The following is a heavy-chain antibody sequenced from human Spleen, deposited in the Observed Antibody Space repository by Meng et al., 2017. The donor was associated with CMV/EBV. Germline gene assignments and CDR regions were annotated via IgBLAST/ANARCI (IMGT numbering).Heavy chain of an antibody. CDR1: GGSISSYY. CDR3: AREKGRVVVAAYFDY. Sequence: VRLQESGPELVQPPETLSLTCTVSGGSISSYYWSWIRQPAGKGLEWIGRIYTSGSTNYNPSLKSRVTMSVDTSKNQFSLKLSSVTAADTAVYYCAREKGRVVVAAYFDYWGQGTLVTVSS. V-gene: IGHV4-4*07. J-gene: IGHJ4*02. D-gene: IGHD2-15*01. CDR2: IYTSGST.